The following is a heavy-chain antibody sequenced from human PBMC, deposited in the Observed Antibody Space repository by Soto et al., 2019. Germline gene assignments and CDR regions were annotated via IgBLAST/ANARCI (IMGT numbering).Heavy chain of an antibody. CDR2: IKSKSAGETT. V-gene: IGHV3-15*05. D-gene: IGHD1-26*01. CDR3: STRSPFSGSVFDY. Sequence: EVQLVESGGGLVKPGGSLRLSCAASGFSFRTTWMAWVRQAPGKGLEWVGRIKSKSAGETTDYADPVKGRFTISRDDSKDPLYLHLDSLETGETAVYYCSTRSPFSGSVFDYWGQGTLVTVSS. J-gene: IGHJ4*02. CDR1: GFSFRTTW.